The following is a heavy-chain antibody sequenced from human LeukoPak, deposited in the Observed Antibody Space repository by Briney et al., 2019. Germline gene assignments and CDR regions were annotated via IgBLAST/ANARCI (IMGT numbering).Heavy chain of an antibody. J-gene: IGHJ4*02. Sequence: GGSLRLSCAASKFTFSSYAMSWVRQTAGKGLEWVSAISGGGDITYYADSVKGRFTISRDNSKDTLFLQMHSLRPGDTAVYYCVREDTPATANYWGQGTLVTISS. CDR3: VREDTPATANY. D-gene: IGHD2-21*02. V-gene: IGHV3-23*01. CDR1: KFTFSSYA. CDR2: ISGGGDIT.